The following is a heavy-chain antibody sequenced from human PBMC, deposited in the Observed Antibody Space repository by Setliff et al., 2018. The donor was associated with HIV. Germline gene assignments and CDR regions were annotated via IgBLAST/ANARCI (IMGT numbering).Heavy chain of an antibody. J-gene: IGHJ4*01. CDR1: GAPVTDSNW. Sequence: SETLSLTCEVSGAPVTDSNWWNWVRQPPGKGLEWIGEAYHTGSTNYNPSLKSRVTISVDTSKNQFSLKLTSVTAADTAIYYCARGRDYTGSWFRPFYLDFWGHGNLVTVSS. CDR2: AYHTGST. CDR3: ARGRDYTGSWFRPFYLDF. D-gene: IGHD3-3*01. V-gene: IGHV4-4*02.